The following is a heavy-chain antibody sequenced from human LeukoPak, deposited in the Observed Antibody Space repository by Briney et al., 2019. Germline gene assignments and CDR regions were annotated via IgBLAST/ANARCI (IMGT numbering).Heavy chain of an antibody. CDR2: IYYSGST. D-gene: IGHD6-13*01. CDR1: GGSISSSSHY. CDR3: AGLVVSTWYHEVLLGRDY. V-gene: IGHV4-39*01. J-gene: IGHJ4*02. Sequence: SETLSLTCTVSGGSISSSSHYWGWIRQPPGKGLEWIGSIYYSGSTYYNPSLKSRVTISVDTSKNQFSLKLSSVTAADTAVYYCAGLVVSTWYHEVLLGRDYWGQGTLVTVSS.